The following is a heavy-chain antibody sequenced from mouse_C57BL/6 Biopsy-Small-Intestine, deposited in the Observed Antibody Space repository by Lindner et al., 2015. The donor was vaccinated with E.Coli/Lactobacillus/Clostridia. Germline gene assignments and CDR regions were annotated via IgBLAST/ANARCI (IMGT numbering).Heavy chain of an antibody. V-gene: IGHV1-19*01. Sequence: VQLQESGPVLVKPGASVKMSCKASGYTFTDYYMNWVKQSHGKSLEWIGVINPYNGGTSYNQKFKGKATLTVDTSSSTAYMQLSSLTSEDSAVYFCARCLNYWGQGTTLTVSS. CDR3: ARCLNY. CDR2: INPYNGGT. J-gene: IGHJ2*01. CDR1: GYTFTDYY.